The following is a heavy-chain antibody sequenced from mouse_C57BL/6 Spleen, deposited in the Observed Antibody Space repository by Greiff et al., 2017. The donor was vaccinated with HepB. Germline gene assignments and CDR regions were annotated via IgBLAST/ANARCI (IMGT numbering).Heavy chain of an antibody. J-gene: IGHJ1*03. D-gene: IGHD1-1*01. Sequence: VQLQQSGAELVMPGASVKLSCKASGYTFTSYWMHWVKQRPGQGLEWIGEIDPSDSYTNYNQKFKGKSTLTVDKSSSTAYMQLSSLTSEDSAVYYCARSLYYGSSHWYFDVWGTGTTVTVSS. CDR1: GYTFTSYW. CDR3: ARSLYYGSSHWYFDV. V-gene: IGHV1-69*01. CDR2: IDPSDSYT.